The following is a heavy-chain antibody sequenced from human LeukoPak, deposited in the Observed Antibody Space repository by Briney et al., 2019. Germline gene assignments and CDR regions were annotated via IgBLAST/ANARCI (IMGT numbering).Heavy chain of an antibody. CDR3: ARGTLKAAATDFDY. Sequence: GRSLRLSCAASGFTFDDYGMSWVRQAPGKGLEWVSGINWNGGSTGYADSVKGRFTISRDNAKNSLYLQMNSLRAEDTALYYCARGTLKAAATDFDYWGQGTLVTVSS. CDR1: GFTFDDYG. J-gene: IGHJ4*02. D-gene: IGHD6-13*01. V-gene: IGHV3-20*04. CDR2: INWNGGST.